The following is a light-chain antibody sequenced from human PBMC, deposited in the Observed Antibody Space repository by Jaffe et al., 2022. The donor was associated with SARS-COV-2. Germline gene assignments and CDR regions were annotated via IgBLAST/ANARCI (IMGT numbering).Light chain of an antibody. Sequence: EIVMTQSPGTLSVSPGERATFSCRASQSVSTNLAWYQHKPGQSPRLLIHAPSTRATDVPVRFSGSGSGTEFTLTISSLQSEDSAVYYCQQYDNWPSTFGQGTKLEIK. CDR1: QSVSTN. CDR3: QQYDNWPST. CDR2: APS. J-gene: IGKJ2*02. V-gene: IGKV3-15*01.